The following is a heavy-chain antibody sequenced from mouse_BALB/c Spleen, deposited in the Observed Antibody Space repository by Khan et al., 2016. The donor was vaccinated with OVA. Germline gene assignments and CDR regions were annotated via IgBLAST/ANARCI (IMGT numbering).Heavy chain of an antibody. CDR1: GYSITSDYA. V-gene: IGHV3-2*02. Sequence: EVELVESGPGLVKPSQSLSLTCTVTGYSITSDYAWNWIRQFPGNKLEWMGYISYSGSTNYNPALKSRISITRDTSKNQFFLQFNSVHTEDTATYYCARDGSRYNYAMDYWGQGTSVTVSS. CDR2: ISYSGST. D-gene: IGHD2-3*01. J-gene: IGHJ4*01. CDR3: ARDGSRYNYAMDY.